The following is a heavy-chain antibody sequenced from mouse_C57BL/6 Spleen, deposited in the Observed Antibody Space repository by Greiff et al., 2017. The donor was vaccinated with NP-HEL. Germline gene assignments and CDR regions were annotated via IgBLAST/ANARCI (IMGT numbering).Heavy chain of an antibody. CDR3: ARDGTWYFDV. Sequence: EVQLVESGGGLVKPGGSLKLSCAASGFTFSDYGMHWVRQAPEKGLEWVAYISSGSSTIYYADTVKGRFTISRDNAKNTLFLLMTSLRSEDTAMYYCARDGTWYFDVWGTGTTVTVSS. V-gene: IGHV5-17*01. J-gene: IGHJ1*03. CDR1: GFTFSDYG. CDR2: ISSGSSTI. D-gene: IGHD1-1*01.